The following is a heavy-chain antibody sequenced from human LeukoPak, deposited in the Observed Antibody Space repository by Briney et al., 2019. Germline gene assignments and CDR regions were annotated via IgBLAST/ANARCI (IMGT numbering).Heavy chain of an antibody. V-gene: IGHV1-8*01. CDR3: ARDHGDGYNYGAFDI. Sequence: ASVKVSCKASGYTFTSDDINWVRQATGQGLEWMGWMNPNSGNTGYAQKFQGRVTMTRNTSISTAYMELSSVTAADTAVYYCARDHGDGYNYGAFDIWGQGTMVTVSS. CDR2: MNPNSGNT. D-gene: IGHD5-24*01. CDR1: GYTFTSDD. J-gene: IGHJ3*02.